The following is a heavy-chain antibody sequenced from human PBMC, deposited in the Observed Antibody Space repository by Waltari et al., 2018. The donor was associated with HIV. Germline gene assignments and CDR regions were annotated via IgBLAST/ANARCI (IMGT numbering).Heavy chain of an antibody. J-gene: IGHJ6*02. CDR3: ARQGSIPTTRDSYYYYGLDV. Sequence: QVQLQESGPGLVKPSQTLSLICTVSGGSIRSGSDYWTWTRQPAGKGLEWIGRIYTSGSTNYNSALKSRVTISLDSSKNQISLSLNSVTAADTAIYYCARQGSIPTTRDSYYYYGLDVWGQGTTVTVSS. D-gene: IGHD2-15*01. CDR2: IYTSGST. CDR1: GGSIRSGSDY. V-gene: IGHV4-61*02.